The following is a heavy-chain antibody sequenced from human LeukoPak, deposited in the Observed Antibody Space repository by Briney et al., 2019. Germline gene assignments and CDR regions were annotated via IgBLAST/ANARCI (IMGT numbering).Heavy chain of an antibody. CDR1: GFTFSNYR. CDR3: AGDLSKRFDY. J-gene: IGHJ4*02. D-gene: IGHD2/OR15-2a*01. V-gene: IGHV3-21*01. Sequence: PGGSLRLSCAASGFTFSNYRMIWVLQPPRKGLEWVSGIISTSGYIYYADSLKGRFTISRDNAKNSLYLQMNGLRAEDTVVYYCAGDLSKRFDYWGEGTLVTVSS. CDR2: IISTSGYI.